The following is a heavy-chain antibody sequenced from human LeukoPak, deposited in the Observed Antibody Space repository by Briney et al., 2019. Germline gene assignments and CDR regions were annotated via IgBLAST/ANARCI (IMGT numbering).Heavy chain of an antibody. CDR1: GFTFSTYR. CDR3: AKGESSSWFD. D-gene: IGHD6-13*01. J-gene: IGHJ4*02. Sequence: GGALRLSCAASGFTFSTYRMHWVRQGPGKGLVWVSGMNSDGSSTVYADSVKGRFTISRDNAKNTLYLQMNSLRAEDTAVYYCAKGESSSWFDWGQGTLVTVSS. CDR2: MNSDGSST. V-gene: IGHV3-74*01.